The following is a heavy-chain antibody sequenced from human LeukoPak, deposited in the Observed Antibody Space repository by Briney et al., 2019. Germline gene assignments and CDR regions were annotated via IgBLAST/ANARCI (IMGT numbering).Heavy chain of an antibody. V-gene: IGHV4-38-2*02. CDR3: ARGIRYFDWLPPFDY. CDR1: GYSISSGYY. D-gene: IGHD3-9*01. CDR2: IYHSGST. J-gene: IGHJ4*02. Sequence: SETLSLTCTVSGYSISSGYYWGWIRQPPGKGLEWIGSIYHSGSTYYNPSLKSRVTISVDTSKSQFSLKLSSVTAAETAVYYCARGIRYFDWLPPFDYWGQGTLVTVSS.